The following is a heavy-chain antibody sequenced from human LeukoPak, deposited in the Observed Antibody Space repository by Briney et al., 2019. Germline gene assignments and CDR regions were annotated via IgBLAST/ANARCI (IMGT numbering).Heavy chain of an antibody. CDR1: GFTFSDYY. CDR3: ARSDSSGYYYYHYYYMDV. V-gene: IGHV3-7*01. CDR2: IKQDGSEK. J-gene: IGHJ6*03. D-gene: IGHD3-22*01. Sequence: PGGSLRLSCAASGFTFSDYYMSWIRQAPGKGLEWVANIKQDGSEKYYVDSVKGRFTISRDNAKNSLYLQMNSLRAEDTAVYYCARSDSSGYYYYHYYYMDVWGKGTTVTVSS.